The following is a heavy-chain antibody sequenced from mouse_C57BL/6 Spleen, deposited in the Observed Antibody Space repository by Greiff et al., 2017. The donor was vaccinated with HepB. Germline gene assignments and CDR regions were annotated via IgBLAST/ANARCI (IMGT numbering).Heavy chain of an antibody. Sequence: EVQLVESGGDLVKPGGSLKLSCAASGFTFSSYGMSWVRQTPDKRLEWVATISSGGSYTYYPDSVKGRFTISRDNAKNTLYLQMSSLKSEDTAMYYCARHQNYYGSSYGYFDVWGTGTTGTVAS. D-gene: IGHD1-1*01. CDR1: GFTFSSYG. V-gene: IGHV5-6*01. CDR3: ARHQNYYGSSYGYFDV. CDR2: ISSGGSYT. J-gene: IGHJ1*03.